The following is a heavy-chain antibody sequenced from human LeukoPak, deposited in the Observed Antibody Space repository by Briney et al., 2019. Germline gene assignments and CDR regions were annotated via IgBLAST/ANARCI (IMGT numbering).Heavy chain of an antibody. CDR2: IYQSGRT. CDR3: ARGQYIVVVPAAAHAFDI. V-gene: IGHV4-4*02. Sequence: SETLSLTCAVSGGSISSSIWWSWVRQPPGKGLEWIAEIYQSGRTNYNPSLRSRVTMSVDKSTNQFSLKLASVTAADTAVYYCARGQYIVVVPAAAHAFDIWGQGTMVTVSS. D-gene: IGHD2-2*01. CDR1: GGSISSSIW. J-gene: IGHJ3*02.